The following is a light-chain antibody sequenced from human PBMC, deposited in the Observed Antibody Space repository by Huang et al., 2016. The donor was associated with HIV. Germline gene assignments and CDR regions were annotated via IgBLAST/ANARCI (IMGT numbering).Light chain of an antibody. Sequence: EIVLTQSPATLSLSPGESATLSCRTSQSGFSYLAWYQQRRVQAPRLLMYDASNRATCVSARFICSGCGTDFALTIISLESEDFAVYYCQQRSAWPRTLGQGTKLEIK. J-gene: IGKJ2*01. CDR2: DAS. CDR3: QQRSAWPRT. V-gene: IGKV3-11*01. CDR1: QSGFSY.